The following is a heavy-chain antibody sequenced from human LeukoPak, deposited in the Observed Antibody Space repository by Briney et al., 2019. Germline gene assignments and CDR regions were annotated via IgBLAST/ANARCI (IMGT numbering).Heavy chain of an antibody. D-gene: IGHD3-10*01. CDR1: GYTFTGYY. V-gene: IGHV1-2*02. Sequence: ASVKVSCKASGYTFTGYYMHWVRQAPGQGREWMGWINPNIGGTNYAQTFQGRVTMTRDTSISPAYMELSRLRSDDTAVYYCARNYYGSGSYYRDYYYYMDVWGKGTTVTVSS. J-gene: IGHJ6*03. CDR3: ARNYYGSGSYYRDYYYYMDV. CDR2: INPNIGGT.